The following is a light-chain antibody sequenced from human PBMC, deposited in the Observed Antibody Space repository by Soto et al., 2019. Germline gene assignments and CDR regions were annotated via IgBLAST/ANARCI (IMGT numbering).Light chain of an antibody. CDR1: QSVSSSY. Sequence: EIVLTQSPGTLSLSAGERATLSCRASQSVSSSYLAWYQHKPGQTPRLLIYDTSTRATGVPTRFSGSRSGAEFTLTINSLQPEDFGTYYCQQASNFPLTFGGGTKVDIK. CDR2: DTS. J-gene: IGKJ4*01. V-gene: IGKV3D-20*02. CDR3: QQASNFPLT.